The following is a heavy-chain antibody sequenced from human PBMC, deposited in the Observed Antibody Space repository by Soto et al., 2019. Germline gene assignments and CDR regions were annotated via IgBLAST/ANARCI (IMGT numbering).Heavy chain of an antibody. V-gene: IGHV4-39*01. J-gene: IGHJ5*02. CDR1: CGSISSSSYY. Sequence: SETLSLTCTVSCGSISSSSYYWGWIRQPPGKGLEWIGSIYYSGSTYYNPTLKSRVTISVDTSKNQFSLKLSSVTAADTAVYYCARHRSGWNNWFDPWGQGTLVTVSS. D-gene: IGHD6-19*01. CDR3: ARHRSGWNNWFDP. CDR2: IYYSGST.